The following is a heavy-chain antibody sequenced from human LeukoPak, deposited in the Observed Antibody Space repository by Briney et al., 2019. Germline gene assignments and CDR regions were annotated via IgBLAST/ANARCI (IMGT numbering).Heavy chain of an antibody. CDR3: AIHLAAAGSYFDY. D-gene: IGHD6-13*01. V-gene: IGHV1-69*13. CDR2: IIPIFGTA. J-gene: IGHJ4*02. Sequence: SVKVSCKASGGTFSSYAISWVRQAPRQGLEWMGGIIPIFGTANYAQKFQGRVTITADESTSTAYMELSSLRSEDTAVYYCAIHLAAAGSYFDYWGQGTLVTVSS. CDR1: GGTFSSYA.